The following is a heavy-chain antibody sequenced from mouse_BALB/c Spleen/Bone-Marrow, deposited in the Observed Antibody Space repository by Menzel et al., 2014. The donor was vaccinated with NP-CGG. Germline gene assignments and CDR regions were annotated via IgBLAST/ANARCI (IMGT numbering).Heavy chain of an antibody. Sequence: EVHLVESGGGLVQPGGSLRLSCATSGLTFTDYYMSRVRQPPGKALEWLGFIRNKANGYTTEYSASVKGRFTISRDNSQSILYLQMNILRTEDSAAYYCARDRNYDINWYFDVWGAGTTVTVSS. V-gene: IGHV7-3*02. CDR2: IRNKANGYTT. CDR1: GLTFTDYY. CDR3: ARDRNYDINWYFDV. J-gene: IGHJ1*01. D-gene: IGHD1-1*01.